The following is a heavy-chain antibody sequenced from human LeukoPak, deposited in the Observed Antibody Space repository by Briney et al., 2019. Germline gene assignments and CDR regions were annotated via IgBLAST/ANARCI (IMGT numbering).Heavy chain of an antibody. CDR3: ARPYCSSTSCLDFDP. J-gene: IGHJ5*02. CDR2: MNPNSGNT. Sequence: ASVKVSCTASGYIFTSYDINWVRQATGQGLEWMGWMNPNSGNTGYAQKFQGRVTMTRNTSISTAYMELSSLRSEDTAVYYCARPYCSSTSCLDFDPWGQGTLVTVSS. CDR1: GYIFTSYD. D-gene: IGHD2-2*01. V-gene: IGHV1-8*01.